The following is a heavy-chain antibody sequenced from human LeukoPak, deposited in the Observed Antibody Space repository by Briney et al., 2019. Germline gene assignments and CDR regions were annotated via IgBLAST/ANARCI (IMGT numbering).Heavy chain of an antibody. Sequence: GGSLRLSCAASGFTFSSYSMNWVRQAPGKGLEWVSSISSSSSYIYYADSEKGRYTISRDNAKNSLYLQMNSLRAEDTAVYYCASRLRCSGGSCSKTGYWGQGTLVTVSS. CDR2: ISSSSSYI. CDR1: GFTFSSYS. D-gene: IGHD2-15*01. J-gene: IGHJ4*02. CDR3: ASRLRCSGGSCSKTGY. V-gene: IGHV3-21*06.